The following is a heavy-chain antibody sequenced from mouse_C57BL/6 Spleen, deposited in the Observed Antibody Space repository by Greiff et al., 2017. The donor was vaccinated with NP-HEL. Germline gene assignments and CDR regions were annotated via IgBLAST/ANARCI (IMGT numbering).Heavy chain of an antibody. CDR2: IYYSGTI. CDR3: ARAMITSYYFDY. D-gene: IGHD2-4*01. Sequence: EVQLQQSGPGLVKPSQTVYLTCTVTGISITTGNYRWSWIRQFPGNKLEWIGYIYYSGTITYNPSLTSRTTITRDTPKNQFFLEMNSLTAEDTATYYCARAMITSYYFDYWGQGTTLTVSS. CDR1: GISITTGNYR. V-gene: IGHV3-5*01. J-gene: IGHJ2*01.